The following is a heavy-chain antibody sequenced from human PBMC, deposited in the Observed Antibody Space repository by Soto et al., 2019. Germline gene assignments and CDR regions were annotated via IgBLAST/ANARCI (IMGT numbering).Heavy chain of an antibody. CDR1: GFIFRSYS. J-gene: IGHJ4*02. CDR2: ISGSSDTR. CDR3: ARDINFDY. Sequence: VQLVESGGGLVQPGGSLRLSCAASGFIFRSYSMGGIRQAPGKGLEWISYISGSSDTRYYADSVKGRFTISRDNAQYSAYLQINSLRDEDTAVYYCARDINFDYWGQGTLVTVSS. V-gene: IGHV3-48*02.